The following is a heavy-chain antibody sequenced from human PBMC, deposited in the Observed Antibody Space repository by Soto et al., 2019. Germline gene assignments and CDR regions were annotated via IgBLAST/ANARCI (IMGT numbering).Heavy chain of an antibody. Sequence: QVQLQQWGAGLLKPSETLSLACAVYGGSFSGPNWSWIRQPPGKGLEWIGEINHSGSTNYNPSLKRRVTISIDMSKNQYARKGTSVTAADTAVYYCARGWGFGFDPWGQGILVTVSA. J-gene: IGHJ5*02. CDR3: ARGWGFGFDP. V-gene: IGHV4-34*01. CDR1: GGSFSGPN. D-gene: IGHD3-10*01. CDR2: INHSGST.